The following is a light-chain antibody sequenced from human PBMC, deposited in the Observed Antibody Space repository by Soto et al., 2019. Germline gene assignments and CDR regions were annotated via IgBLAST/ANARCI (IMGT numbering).Light chain of an antibody. CDR1: QSVSSY. V-gene: IGKV3-11*01. CDR3: QQRSNWPL. J-gene: IGKJ4*01. CDR2: DAS. Sequence: EIVLTQSPATLSLSPGERATLSCRASQSVSSYLAWYQQKPGQAPRLLIYDASNRATGIPARFSGSGSGTDFTLTLSSPEPEDFAVYYCQQRSNWPLFGGGTKVEIK.